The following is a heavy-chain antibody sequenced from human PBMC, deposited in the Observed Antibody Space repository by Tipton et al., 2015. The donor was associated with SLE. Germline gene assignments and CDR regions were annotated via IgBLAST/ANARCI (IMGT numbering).Heavy chain of an antibody. CDR2: TYPGDSDT. Sequence: QLVQSGGEVKKPGESLKISCQGSGYSFSNHWIAWVRQMPGKGLEWMGVTYPGDSDTTYSPPFQGQVTISADKSINTAYLQWSSLKASDNAMYYCARRESTGYPYYLHFWGQGTLVTVAS. CDR1: GYSFSNHW. V-gene: IGHV5-51*03. D-gene: IGHD3-22*01. CDR3: ARRESTGYPYYLHF. J-gene: IGHJ4*02.